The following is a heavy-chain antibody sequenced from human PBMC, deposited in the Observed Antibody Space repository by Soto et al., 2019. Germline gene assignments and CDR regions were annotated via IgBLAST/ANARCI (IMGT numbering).Heavy chain of an antibody. CDR3: ARASGERADTALGGGILDYYGMDV. CDR1: GGSISSGGYY. V-gene: IGHV4-31*03. J-gene: IGHJ6*02. Sequence: SETLSLTCTVSGGSISSGGYYWSWIRQHPGKGLEWIGYIYYSGSTYYNPSLKSRVTISVDTSKNQFSLKLSSVTAADTAVYYCARASGERADTALGGGILDYYGMDVWGQGTTVTVSS. D-gene: IGHD5-18*01. CDR2: IYYSGST.